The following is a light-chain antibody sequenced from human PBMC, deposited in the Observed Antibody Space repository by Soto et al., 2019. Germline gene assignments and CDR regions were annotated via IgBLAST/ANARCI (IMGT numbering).Light chain of an antibody. CDR1: SSDVGGHNY. J-gene: IGLJ1*01. V-gene: IGLV2-11*01. Sequence: QSALTQPRSVSGSPGQSVTISCTGTSSDVGGHNYVSWYQQYPGKAPRLLLSSVSKRPSGVPDRFSGSKSGNTASLTISGLQAEDEADYYCCSYAGSYTYVYGPGTNVTVL. CDR3: CSYAGSYTYV. CDR2: SVS.